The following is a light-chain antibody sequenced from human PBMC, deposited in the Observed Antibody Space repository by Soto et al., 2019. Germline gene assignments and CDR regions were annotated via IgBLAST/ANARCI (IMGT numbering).Light chain of an antibody. CDR2: DVS. CDR3: SSYTSSSLYV. J-gene: IGLJ1*01. V-gene: IGLV2-14*01. Sequence: QSVLTHPASVSGSPGQSIAISCTGTSSDVGGYNYVSWYQQHPGKAPKLIIYDVSNRPSGVSNRFSGSKSGNAASLTISGLQAEDEADYYCSSYTSSSLYVFGTGTKVT. CDR1: SSDVGGYNY.